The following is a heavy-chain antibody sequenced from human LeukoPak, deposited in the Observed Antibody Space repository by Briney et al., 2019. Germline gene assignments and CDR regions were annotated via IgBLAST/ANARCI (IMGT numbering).Heavy chain of an antibody. Sequence: SETLSLTCTVSGGSINNYYWSWIRQPPGKGLEWIGYIFYSGSTNYNPSLKSRVTISVDTSKNQFSLKLSSVTAADTAVYYCAREKLEYSSSYGHDAFDIWGQGTMVTVSS. CDR2: IFYSGST. CDR1: GGSINNYY. CDR3: AREKLEYSSSYGHDAFDI. D-gene: IGHD6-6*01. J-gene: IGHJ3*02. V-gene: IGHV4-59*01.